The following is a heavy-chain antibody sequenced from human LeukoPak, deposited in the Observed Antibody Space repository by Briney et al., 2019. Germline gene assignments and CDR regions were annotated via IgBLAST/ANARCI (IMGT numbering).Heavy chain of an antibody. V-gene: IGHV3-74*01. J-gene: IGHJ4*02. CDR3: ARDRNTGSSYENLFEC. CDR2: INSDGSST. CDR1: GFTFSPYW. Sequence: GGSLRLSCAASGFTFSPYWMHWVRQAPGKGLVRVSRINSDGSSTSYADSVKGRFTISRDNAKNTLYLQMNRLRAEDTGVYYCARDRNTGSSYENLFECWGRGTLVTVSS. D-gene: IGHD1-26*01.